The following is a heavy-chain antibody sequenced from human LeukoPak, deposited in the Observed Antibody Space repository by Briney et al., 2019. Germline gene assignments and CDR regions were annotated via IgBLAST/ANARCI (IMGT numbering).Heavy chain of an antibody. J-gene: IGHJ4*02. CDR2: IYPADYDT. Sequence: GEPLKISCRVSGYDFTSYWIAWVRQMPGRGLEWMGFIYPADYDTRYSPSFQGRVTISADRSVTTAYLQWSSLKASDTAVYFCARGLGYSTSSISFDSWGQGTLVTVSS. D-gene: IGHD6-6*01. CDR3: ARGLGYSTSSISFDS. V-gene: IGHV5-51*01. CDR1: GYDFTSYW.